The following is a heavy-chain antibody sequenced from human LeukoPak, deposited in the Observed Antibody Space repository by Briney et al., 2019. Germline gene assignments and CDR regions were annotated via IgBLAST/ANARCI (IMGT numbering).Heavy chain of an antibody. CDR3: AKRGVVIRVILVGFHKEAYYFDS. J-gene: IGHJ4*02. CDR1: GITLANYG. D-gene: IGHD3-22*01. V-gene: IGHV3-23*01. CDR2: VSGSGGST. Sequence: GGSLKLSCVVSGITLANYGMSWVRQAPGKGLEWVAGVSGSGGSTNYADSVKGRFTISRDNPKNTLYLQMNSLRAEDTAVYFCAKRGVVIRVILVGFHKEAYYFDSWGQGALVTVSS.